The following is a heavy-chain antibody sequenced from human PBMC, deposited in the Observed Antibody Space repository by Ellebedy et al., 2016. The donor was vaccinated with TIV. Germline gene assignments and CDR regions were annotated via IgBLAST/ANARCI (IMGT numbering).Heavy chain of an antibody. CDR3: ATFAGGNPPRREDY. J-gene: IGHJ4*02. D-gene: IGHD4-23*01. Sequence: ASVKVSCKASGYKFIRYYIHWVRHAPGQGPEWMGIINPSDGGTNFAQKFQGRLTMTRDTSTSTVNIELSGLTSEDTAVYYCATFAGGNPPRREDYWGQGALVTVSS. CDR1: GYKFIRYY. V-gene: IGHV1-46*01. CDR2: INPSDGGT.